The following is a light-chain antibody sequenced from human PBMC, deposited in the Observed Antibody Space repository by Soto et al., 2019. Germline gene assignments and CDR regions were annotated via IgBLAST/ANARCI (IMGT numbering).Light chain of an antibody. J-gene: IGKJ1*01. Sequence: EIVLTQSPGTLSLSPGERATLSCRASQSVSNRYLAWYQQKPGAAPRLLIYGASSRATGIPDRFSGSGSGTDFPLTLSRLVPEDFAMYYCQQYRISFRTFGQGTKVEIK. CDR1: QSVSNRY. CDR3: QQYRISFRT. CDR2: GAS. V-gene: IGKV3-20*01.